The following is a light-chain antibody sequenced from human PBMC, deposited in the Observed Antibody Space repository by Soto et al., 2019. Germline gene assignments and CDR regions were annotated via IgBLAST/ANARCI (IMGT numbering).Light chain of an antibody. CDR2: EVT. V-gene: IGLV2-8*01. CDR1: SSDVGGYNY. CDR3: SSYAGNNVVI. J-gene: IGLJ2*01. Sequence: QSALTQPPSASGSPRQSVTISCTGTSSDVGGYNYVSWYQQHPGKVPKLLIYEVTRRPSGVPDLFSGSKSGNTASLTVSALQAEDEAHYYCSSYAGNNVVIFGGGTKLTVL.